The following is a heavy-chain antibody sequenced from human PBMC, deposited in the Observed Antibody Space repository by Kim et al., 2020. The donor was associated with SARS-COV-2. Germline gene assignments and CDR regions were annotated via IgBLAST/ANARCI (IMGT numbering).Heavy chain of an antibody. CDR1: GFTFSSYA. Sequence: GGSLRLSCAASGFTFSSYAMSWVRQAPGKGLEWVSAISGSGGSTYYADSVKGRFTISRDNSKNTLYLQMNSLGAEDTAVYYCAKDKKRLVLWYYYGMDVWGQGTTVTVSS. V-gene: IGHV3-23*01. CDR3: AKDKKRLVLWYYYGMDV. CDR2: ISGSGGST. J-gene: IGHJ6*02. D-gene: IGHD6-13*01.